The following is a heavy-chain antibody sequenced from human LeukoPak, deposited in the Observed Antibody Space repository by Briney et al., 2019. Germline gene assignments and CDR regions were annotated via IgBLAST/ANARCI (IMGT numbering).Heavy chain of an antibody. CDR3: ARDTTAASGMQY. Sequence: DPLSLTCTVSGGSISTFSWSWIRQFPGKGLEWIGSIYIKSTNYNPSLKSRVAISVDTSKNQFSLRLDSVTTADTAVYYCARDTTAASGMQYWGQGTLVTVS. D-gene: IGHD6-25*01. V-gene: IGHV4-59*01. CDR2: IYIKST. J-gene: IGHJ4*02. CDR1: GGSISTFS.